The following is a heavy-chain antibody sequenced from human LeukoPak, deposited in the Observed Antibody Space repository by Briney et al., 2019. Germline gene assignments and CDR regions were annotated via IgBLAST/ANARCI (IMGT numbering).Heavy chain of an antibody. CDR1: GGSISSYY. J-gene: IGHJ4*02. CDR2: IYYSGTT. D-gene: IGHD6-13*01. V-gene: IGHV4-59*01. Sequence: SETLSLTCTVSGGSISSYYWSWLRQPPGKGLEWIGYIYYSGTTNYNPSLKSRVTISVDTSKNQFSLKLSSVTAADTAVYYCARGVYIAAAQYAYWGQGTLVTVSS. CDR3: ARGVYIAAAQYAY.